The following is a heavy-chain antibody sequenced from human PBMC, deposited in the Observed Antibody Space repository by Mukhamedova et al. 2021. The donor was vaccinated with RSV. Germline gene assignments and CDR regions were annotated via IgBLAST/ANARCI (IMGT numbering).Heavy chain of an antibody. CDR3: ARVFYGDNGGFDY. D-gene: IGHD4-23*01. CDR2: YYSGST. Sequence: YYSGSTNYNPSLKSRVTISVDTSKNQFSLKLSSVTAADTAVYYCARVFYGDNGGFDYWGQGTLVTVSS. V-gene: IGHV4-59*01. J-gene: IGHJ4*02.